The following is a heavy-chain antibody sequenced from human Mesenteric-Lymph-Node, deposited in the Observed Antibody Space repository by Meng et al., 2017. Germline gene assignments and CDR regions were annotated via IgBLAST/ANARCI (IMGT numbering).Heavy chain of an antibody. V-gene: IGHV4-59*12. CDR1: GGSISSYY. J-gene: IGHJ2*01. CDR2: IYYSGST. CDR3: ARDREQWLVPRPWYFDL. D-gene: IGHD6-19*01. Sequence: GSLRLSCTVSGGSISSYYWSWIRQPPGKGLEWIGYIYYSGSTNYNPSLKSRVTMSVDTSKNQFSLKLSSVTAADTAVYYCARDREQWLVPRPWYFDLWGRGTLVTVSS.